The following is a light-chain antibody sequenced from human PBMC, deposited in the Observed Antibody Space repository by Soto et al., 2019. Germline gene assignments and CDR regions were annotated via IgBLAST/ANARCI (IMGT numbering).Light chain of an antibody. CDR1: SSDVGGYNY. CDR2: DVS. Sequence: QSALTQPASVSWSPGQSITISCTGTSSDVGGYNYVSWYQQHPGKAPQLMIYDVSSRPSGVSHRFSGSKSGTTASLTISGLQAEDEAYYFCSSYTAITATRVFGGGTKLTVL. J-gene: IGLJ2*01. CDR3: SSYTAITATRV. V-gene: IGLV2-14*03.